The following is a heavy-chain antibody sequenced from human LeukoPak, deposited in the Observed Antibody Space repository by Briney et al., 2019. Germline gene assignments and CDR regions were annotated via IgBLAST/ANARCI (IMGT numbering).Heavy chain of an antibody. CDR3: TRVGGDYSPWFDP. CDR2: INHSGST. CDR1: GGSFSGYY. D-gene: IGHD4-17*01. Sequence: SETLSLTGAVYGGSFSGYYWSWIRQRPGKGLEWIGEINHSGSTNYNPSLKSRVTISVDTSKNQFSLKLSSVTAADTAVYYCTRVGGDYSPWFDPWGQGTLVTASS. J-gene: IGHJ5*02. V-gene: IGHV4-34*01.